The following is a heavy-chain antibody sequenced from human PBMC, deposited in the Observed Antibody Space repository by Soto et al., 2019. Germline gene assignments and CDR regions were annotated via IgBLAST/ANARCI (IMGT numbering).Heavy chain of an antibody. CDR3: PHRLRHLRFVDY. Sequence: QITLKESGPTLVKPTQTLTLTCTFSGFSLSTSGVGVGWIRQPPGKALEWLALIYWDDDKRYIPSLKSRLTITNDTSNTQVVLTITNLDPVDTAPYYSPHRLRHLRFVDYWGQVTLVTLSS. CDR2: IYWDDDK. V-gene: IGHV2-5*02. J-gene: IGHJ4*02. D-gene: IGHD3-16*01. CDR1: GFSLSTSGVG.